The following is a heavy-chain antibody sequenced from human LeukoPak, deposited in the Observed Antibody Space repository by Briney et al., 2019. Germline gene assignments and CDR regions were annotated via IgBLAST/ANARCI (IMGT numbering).Heavy chain of an antibody. CDR1: GGSISSSSHS. Sequence: ETLSLTCTVSGGSISSSSHSWGWIRQPPGKGLEWVSGITATGGATYYADSVKGRFTISRDNSKNTLYLQMNTLGAEDTALYYCASSEFSVYFFDWWGQGTLVTVSP. CDR2: ITATGGAT. CDR3: ASSEFSVYFFDW. V-gene: IGHV3-23*01. D-gene: IGHD6-19*01. J-gene: IGHJ4*02.